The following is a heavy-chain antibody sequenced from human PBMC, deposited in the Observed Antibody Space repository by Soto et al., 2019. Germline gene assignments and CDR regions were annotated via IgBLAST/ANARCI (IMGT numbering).Heavy chain of an antibody. D-gene: IGHD3-9*01. J-gene: IGHJ3*02. CDR2: IIPILGIA. CDR1: GGTFSSYT. V-gene: IGHV1-69*02. CDR3: DIYWYYYDILTGYYGYAFDI. Sequence: SVKVSCKASGGTFSSYTISWVRQAPGQGLEWMGRIIPILGIANYAQKFQGRVTITADKSTSTAYMELSSLRSEDTAVYYCDIYWYYYDILTGYYGYAFDIWGRGTMVTVSS.